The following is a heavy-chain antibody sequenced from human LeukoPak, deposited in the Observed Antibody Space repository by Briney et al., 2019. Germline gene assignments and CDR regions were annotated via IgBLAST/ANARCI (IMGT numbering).Heavy chain of an antibody. V-gene: IGHV4-34*01. J-gene: IGHJ6*04. CDR1: GGSFSSHY. Sequence: SETLSLTCGVSGGSFSSHYWTWIRQPPGKGLEWIGEINPRGSTNYNPSLESRVTVSADTPRNQLSLSLTSVTAADSAVYFCARGLRQGSAWSWGPKEKSYQYMDVWGTGTTVIVSS. D-gene: IGHD6-19*01. CDR3: ARGLRQGSAWSWGPKEKSYQYMDV. CDR2: INPRGST.